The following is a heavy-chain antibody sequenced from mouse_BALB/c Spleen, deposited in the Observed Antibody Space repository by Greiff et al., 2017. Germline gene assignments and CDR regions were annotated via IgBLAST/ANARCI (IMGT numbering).Heavy chain of an antibody. D-gene: IGHD2-14*01. J-gene: IGHJ4*01. CDR1: GYAFTSYN. Sequence: EVQRVESGPELVKPGASVKVSCKASGYAFTSYNMYWVKQSHGKSLEWIGYIDPYNGGTSYNQKFKGKATLTVDKSSSTAYMHLNSLTSDDSAVYYCARSYYRYEDAMDYWGQGTAVTVSS. CDR3: ARSYYRYEDAMDY. CDR2: IDPYNGGT. V-gene: IGHV1S135*01.